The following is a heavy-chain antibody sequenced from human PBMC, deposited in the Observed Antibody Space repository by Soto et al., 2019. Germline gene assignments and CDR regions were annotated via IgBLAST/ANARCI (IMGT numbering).Heavy chain of an antibody. V-gene: IGHV1-18*01. CDR3: ASLISGIAVAAEHAFAI. D-gene: IGHD6-19*01. CDR2: ISAYNGNT. J-gene: IGHJ3*02. CDR1: GYTFTSYG. Sequence: QVQLVQSGAEVKKPGASVKVSCKASGYTFTSYGISWVLQAPGQGLEWLGWISAYNGNTHYAPRHPGRVTMTTDTSTSTAYLELRSLRSDDTAVYYCASLISGIAVAAEHAFAICGQGTMVTVSS.